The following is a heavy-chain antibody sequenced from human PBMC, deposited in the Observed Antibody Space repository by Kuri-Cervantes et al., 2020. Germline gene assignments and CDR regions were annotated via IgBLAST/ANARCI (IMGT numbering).Heavy chain of an antibody. CDR2: ISYDGSNK. CDR3: AREYYYGSGTTFDY. V-gene: IGHV3-30*03. J-gene: IGHJ4*02. CDR1: GFTFSSYG. Sequence: GESLKISCAASGFTFSSYGMHWVRQAPGKGLEWVAVISYDGSNKYYADSVKGRFTISRDNSKNTLYLQMNSLRAEDTAVYYCAREYYYGSGTTFDYWGQGTLVTVSS. D-gene: IGHD3-10*01.